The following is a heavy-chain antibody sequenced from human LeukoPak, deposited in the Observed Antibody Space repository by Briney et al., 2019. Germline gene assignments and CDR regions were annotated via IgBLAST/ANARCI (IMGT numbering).Heavy chain of an antibody. CDR2: ISAYNGNT. CDR1: GYTFTSYG. V-gene: IGHV1-18*01. J-gene: IGHJ4*02. CDR3: ARSSSGWQDDY. Sequence: GASVKVSCKASGYTFTSYGISWVRQAPGQGLEWMGWISAYNGNTNYAQKLQGRVTMTTDTSTNTAYMELRSRRSDDTAVYYCARSSSGWQDDYWGQGTLVTVSS. D-gene: IGHD6-19*01.